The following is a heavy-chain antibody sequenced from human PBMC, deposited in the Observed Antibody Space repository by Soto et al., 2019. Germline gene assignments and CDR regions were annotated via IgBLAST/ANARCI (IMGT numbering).Heavy chain of an antibody. Sequence: TLSLTCAVSGGSISTSGVGVGWIRQPPGKALEWLALIYWDDDKRYSPSLKRRLTITKDTSKNQVVLTMTNMDPVDTATYYCAHTLPPWGGMDVWGQGTTVTVSS. V-gene: IGHV2-5*02. CDR1: GGSISTSGVG. CDR2: IYWDDDK. D-gene: IGHD7-27*01. CDR3: AHTLPPWGGMDV. J-gene: IGHJ6*02.